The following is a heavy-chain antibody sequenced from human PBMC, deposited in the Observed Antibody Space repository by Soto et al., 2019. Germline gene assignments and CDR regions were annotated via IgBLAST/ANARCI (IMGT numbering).Heavy chain of an antibody. CDR2: IYYSEST. V-gene: IGHV4-31*03. D-gene: IGHD3-10*01. CDR1: GGSISSGGYY. CDR3: ARGAGYYGSGSYES. J-gene: IGHJ5*02. Sequence: PSETLSLTCTVSGGSISSGGYYWSWIRQHPRKGLEWIGYIYYSESTYYNPSLKSRVTIPVDTSKNEFSLKLSSVTAADMALYYCARGAGYYGSGSYESWGQGTLVTVSS.